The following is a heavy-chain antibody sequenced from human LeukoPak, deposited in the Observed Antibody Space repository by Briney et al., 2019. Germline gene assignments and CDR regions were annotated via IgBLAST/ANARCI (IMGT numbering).Heavy chain of an antibody. J-gene: IGHJ4*02. V-gene: IGHV3-23*01. CDR3: AKGHSAYGTGFDY. CDR2: ISGGGDRT. D-gene: IGHD5-12*01. Sequence: GGSLRLSCAASGITFSTFAMSWVRQAPGRGLECVSLISGGGDRTYYAETVRGRFTISRDNSKNTLYLQMSSLRADDTAIYYCAKGHSAYGTGFDYWGQGTLVTVSS. CDR1: GITFSTFA.